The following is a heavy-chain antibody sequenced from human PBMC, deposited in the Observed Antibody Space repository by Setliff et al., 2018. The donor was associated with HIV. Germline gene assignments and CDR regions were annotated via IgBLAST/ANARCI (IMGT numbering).Heavy chain of an antibody. Sequence: ASVKVSCKASGYTFTGYYMHWVRQAPGQGLEWMGVINPTGGSTRNTQKFQGRVAMTRDTSTSTAYMELTSLRFDDTAMYYCVRGVQSPPHYSYYYMDVWGEGTMVTVSS. CDR3: VRGVQSPPHYSYYYMDV. V-gene: IGHV1-46*01. CDR2: INPTGGST. J-gene: IGHJ6*03. D-gene: IGHD3-3*01. CDR1: GYTFTGYY.